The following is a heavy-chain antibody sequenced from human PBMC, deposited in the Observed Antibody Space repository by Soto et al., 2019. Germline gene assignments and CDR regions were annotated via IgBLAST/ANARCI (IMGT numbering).Heavy chain of an antibody. CDR3: ERGGSSWYLYFDY. V-gene: IGHV3-66*01. CDR1: GFTVSSNY. D-gene: IGHD6-13*01. Sequence: PGGSLRLSCAASGFTVSSNYMSWVRQAPGKGLEWVSVIYSGGSTYYADSVKGRFTISRDNSKNTLYLQMNSLRAEDTAVYYCERGGSSWYLYFDYWGQGTLVTVSS. J-gene: IGHJ4*02. CDR2: IYSGGST.